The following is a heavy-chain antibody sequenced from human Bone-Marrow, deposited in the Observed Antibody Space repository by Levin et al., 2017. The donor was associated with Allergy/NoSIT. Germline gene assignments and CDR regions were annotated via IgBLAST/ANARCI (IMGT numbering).Heavy chain of an antibody. CDR2: ISSSGSTI. D-gene: IGHD4-23*01. Sequence: GESLKISCAASGFTFSDYYMSWIRQAPGKGLEWVSYISSSGSTIYYADSVKGRFTISRDNAKNSLYLQMNSLRAEDTAVYYCARDRGGNPPFDYWGQGTLVTVSS. J-gene: IGHJ4*02. CDR1: GFTFSDYY. CDR3: ARDRGGNPPFDY. V-gene: IGHV3-11*01.